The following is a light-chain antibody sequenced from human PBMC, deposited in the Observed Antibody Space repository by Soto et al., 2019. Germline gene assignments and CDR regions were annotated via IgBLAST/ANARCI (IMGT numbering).Light chain of an antibody. Sequence: EIVMTQSPATLSVSPGERATLSSRASQNVSTNLAWYQQKPGQAPRLLMYGASTRATGIPARFSGSGSGTEFTLTISSLQSEDFAVYYCQQYHNWPPYTFGQGTKLEIK. V-gene: IGKV3-15*01. J-gene: IGKJ2*01. CDR3: QQYHNWPPYT. CDR2: GAS. CDR1: QNVSTN.